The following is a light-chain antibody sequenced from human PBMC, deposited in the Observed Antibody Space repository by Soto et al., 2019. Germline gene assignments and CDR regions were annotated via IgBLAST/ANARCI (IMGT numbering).Light chain of an antibody. CDR1: QSVSSSY. CDR3: QQYGSSSWT. J-gene: IGKJ1*01. CDR2: GAS. V-gene: IGKV3-20*01. Sequence: EIVSSQSPGTLSLSPGERATLSCRASQSVSSSYLAWYQQKPGQAPRLLIYGASSRATGIPDRFSGSGSGTDFTLTISRLEPEDFAVYYCQQYGSSSWTFGQGTKV.